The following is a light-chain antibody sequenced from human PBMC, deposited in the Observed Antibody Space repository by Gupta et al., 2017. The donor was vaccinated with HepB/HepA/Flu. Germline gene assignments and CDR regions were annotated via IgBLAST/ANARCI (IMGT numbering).Light chain of an antibody. Sequence: EIVLTQSPATLSLSPGERATLSCRVSQSISSFLAWYQQKPGQAPRLLIYDASNRATGIPARFSGTGSGKDFTLTSISRETEDFAVYYGQQRSSKVTFGQGTRLEIK. CDR1: QSISSF. V-gene: IGKV3-11*01. J-gene: IGKJ5*01. CDR2: DAS. CDR3: QQRSSKVT.